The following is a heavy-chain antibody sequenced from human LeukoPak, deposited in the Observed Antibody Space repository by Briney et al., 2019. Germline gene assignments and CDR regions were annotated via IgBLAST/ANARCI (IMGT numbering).Heavy chain of an antibody. D-gene: IGHD3-22*01. CDR3: ARERVRYYDSSGYLAY. J-gene: IGHJ4*02. Sequence: ASVKVSCKASGHSLSELSTHWVRQAPGKGLEWMGGFDPEDGETIYAQKFQGRVTMTEDTSTGTAYMELGSLRSDDTVVYYCARERVRYYDSSGYLAYWGQGTLVTVSS. CDR1: GHSLSELS. V-gene: IGHV1-24*01. CDR2: FDPEDGET.